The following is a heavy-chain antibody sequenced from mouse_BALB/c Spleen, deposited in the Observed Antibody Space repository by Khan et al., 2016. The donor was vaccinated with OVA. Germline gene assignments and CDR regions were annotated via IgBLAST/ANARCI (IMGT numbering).Heavy chain of an antibody. CDR1: GYAFSHYL. CDR2: INPGSGGT. J-gene: IGHJ2*01. CDR3: ARDDYGNFLYFDY. V-gene: IGHV1-54*01. D-gene: IGHD2-1*01. Sequence: QVQLKESGGEVIRPGTSVKVSCKASGYAFSHYLIEWVKQRPGQGLEWIGVINPGSGGTNYNEKLKGKATLTADKSSSTSYMQLSSLTSNDSAVYFCARDDYGNFLYFDYWSQGTTLTVSS.